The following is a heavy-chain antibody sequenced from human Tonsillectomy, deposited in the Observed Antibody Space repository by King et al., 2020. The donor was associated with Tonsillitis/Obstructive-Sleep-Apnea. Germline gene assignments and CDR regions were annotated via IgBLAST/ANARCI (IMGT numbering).Heavy chain of an antibody. CDR3: AREALDAFDI. J-gene: IGHJ3*02. CDR1: GGSISSYY. V-gene: IGHV4-59*01. Sequence: VQLQESGPGLVKPSETLSLTCTVSGGSISSYYWSYIRQPPGKGLEWIGYIYYSGSTKYNPSLKSRVTISVGTSKNQFSLKLSSVTAADTAVYYCAREALDAFDIWGQGTMVTVS. CDR2: IYYSGST.